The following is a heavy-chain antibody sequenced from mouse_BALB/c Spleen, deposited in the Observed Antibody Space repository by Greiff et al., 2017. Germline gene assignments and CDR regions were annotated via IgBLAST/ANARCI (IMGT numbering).Heavy chain of an antibody. J-gene: IGHJ3*01. CDR1: GYSITSDYA. CDR2: ISYSGST. V-gene: IGHV3-2*02. CDR3: ARGIYYDYDGFAY. D-gene: IGHD2-4*01. Sequence: EVQLQQSGPGLVKPSQSLSLTCTVTGYSITSDYAWNWIRQFPGNKLEWMGYISYSGSTSYNPSLKSRISITRDTSKNQFFLQLNSVTTEDTATYYCARGIYYDYDGFAYWGQGTLVTVSA.